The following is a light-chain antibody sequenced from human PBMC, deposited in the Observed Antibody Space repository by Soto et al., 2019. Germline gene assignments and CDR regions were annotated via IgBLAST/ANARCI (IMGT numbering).Light chain of an antibody. V-gene: IGKV3-15*01. Sequence: EIVMTQSPATLSVSPGERATLSCRASQSVGSNSAWYQQKPGQAPRLLIYGSSTRATGIPARFSGSGSGTEFILTISSLQSEDFAVYYCQQYYNWPAFGQGTKLEIK. CDR3: QQYYNWPA. CDR1: QSVGSN. J-gene: IGKJ2*01. CDR2: GSS.